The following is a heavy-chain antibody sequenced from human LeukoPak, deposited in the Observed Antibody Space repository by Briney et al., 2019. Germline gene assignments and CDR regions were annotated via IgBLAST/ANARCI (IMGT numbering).Heavy chain of an antibody. CDR2: INGDGSST. CDR3: ARDGWELLIDY. CDR1: GFTFSSYW. V-gene: IGHV3-74*01. Sequence: GGSLRLSCAASGFTFSSYWMHWVRQAPGKGLVWVSRINGDGSSTSYVDSVKGRFTISRDNAKNTLYLQMNSLRAEDTAVYYCARDGWELLIDYWGQGTLVTVSS. J-gene: IGHJ4*02. D-gene: IGHD1-26*01.